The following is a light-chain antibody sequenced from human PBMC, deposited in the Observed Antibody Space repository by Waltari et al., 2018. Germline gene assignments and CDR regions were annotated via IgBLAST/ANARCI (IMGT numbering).Light chain of an antibody. V-gene: IGKV1-33*01. CDR3: QRYDNLPIFA. CDR1: QNITNY. J-gene: IGKJ3*01. Sequence: DIQLTQSPSSPSASGGDRINITCLANQNITNYLNWYQQKPGKAPKLLIHDASNLETGVPSRFSGSQSGTVFTFTISSLQPEDVATYYCQRYDNLPIFAFGPGTKVDIK. CDR2: DAS.